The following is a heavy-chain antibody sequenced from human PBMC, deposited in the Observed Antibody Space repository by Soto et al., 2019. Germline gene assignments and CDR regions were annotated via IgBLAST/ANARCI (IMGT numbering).Heavy chain of an antibody. D-gene: IGHD5-12*01. CDR3: ARCLGDRSVDNTCGYYYGMDV. Sequence: SVKVSCKASGGTFSSYAISWVRQAPGQGLEWMGGIIPIFGTANYARKFQGRVTITADESTSTAYMELSSLRSEDTAVYYCARCLGDRSVDNTCGYYYGMDVWGQGTTVTVSS. V-gene: IGHV1-69*13. CDR2: IIPIFGTA. CDR1: GGTFSSYA. J-gene: IGHJ6*02.